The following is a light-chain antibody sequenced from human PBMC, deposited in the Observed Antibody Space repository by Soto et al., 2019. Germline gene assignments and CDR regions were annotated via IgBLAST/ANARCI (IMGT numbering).Light chain of an antibody. Sequence: QSALTQPRSVSGSPGQSITISCTGTSSDVGGYNYVSWYRQHPGKAPKLMIYDVSKRPSGVPDRFSGSKSGNTASLTISGLQAEDEADYYCGSYAGSSPPYVFGPGTKVPVL. J-gene: IGLJ1*01. CDR3: GSYAGSSPPYV. V-gene: IGLV2-11*01. CDR2: DVS. CDR1: SSDVGGYNY.